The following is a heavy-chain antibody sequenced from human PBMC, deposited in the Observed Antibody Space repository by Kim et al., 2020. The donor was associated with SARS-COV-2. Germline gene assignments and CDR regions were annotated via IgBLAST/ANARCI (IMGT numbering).Heavy chain of an antibody. V-gene: IGHV4-59*13. CDR1: AGSISSYS. CDR3: ARVKRWLQNSFDP. J-gene: IGHJ5*02. Sequence: SETLSLTCTASAGSISSYSWSWIRQLQGKALEWIGYIYYSGSTDYNPSLKSRVSISIDTSKNQFSLKLNSVTAADTAIYYCARVKRWLQNSFDPCGQGTL. D-gene: IGHD5-12*01. CDR2: IYYSGST.